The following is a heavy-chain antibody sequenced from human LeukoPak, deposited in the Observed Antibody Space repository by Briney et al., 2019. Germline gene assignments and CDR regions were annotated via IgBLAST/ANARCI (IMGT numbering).Heavy chain of an antibody. J-gene: IGHJ4*02. CDR1: GGSISSGDYY. D-gene: IGHD4-17*01. Sequence: SETLSLTCTVSGGSISSGDYYWRWIRQPPGKGLEWIGYIYYSGSTYYNPSLRSRVTISVDTSKNQFSLKLSSVTAADTAVYYCARAYGDYVKDYWGQGTLVTVSS. CDR2: IYYSGST. V-gene: IGHV4-30-4*01. CDR3: ARAYGDYVKDY.